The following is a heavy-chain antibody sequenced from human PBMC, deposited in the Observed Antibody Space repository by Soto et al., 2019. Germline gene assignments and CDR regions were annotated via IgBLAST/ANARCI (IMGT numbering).Heavy chain of an antibody. Sequence: PSETLSLTCTVSGGSINSGGYYWNWIRQHPGKGLEWIGYIYYSGSTNYNPSLKSRVTISVDTSKNQFSLKLSSVTAADTAVYYCARALFGRSTWFDPWGQGTLVTVSS. CDR1: GGSINSGGYY. CDR3: ARALFGRSTWFDP. J-gene: IGHJ5*02. V-gene: IGHV4-61*08. CDR2: IYYSGST. D-gene: IGHD3-16*01.